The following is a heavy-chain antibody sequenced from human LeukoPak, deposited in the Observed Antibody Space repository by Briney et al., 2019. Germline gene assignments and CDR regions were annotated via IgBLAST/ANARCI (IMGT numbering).Heavy chain of an antibody. CDR1: GYTFTGYY. V-gene: IGHV1-2*02. CDR2: INPNSGGT. D-gene: IGHD3-22*01. J-gene: IGHJ4*02. CDR3: ARGSYYYDSSGYYY. Sequence: ASVKISCKASGYTFTGYYMHWVRQAPGQGLEWMGWINPNSGGTNYAQKFQGRVTMTRDTSISTAHMELSRLRSDDTAVYYCARGSYYYDSSGYYYWGQGTLVTVSS.